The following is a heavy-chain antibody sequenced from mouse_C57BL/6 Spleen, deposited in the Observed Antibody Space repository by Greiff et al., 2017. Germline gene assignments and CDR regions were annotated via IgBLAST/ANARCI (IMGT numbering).Heavy chain of an antibody. CDR1: GYTFTDYN. V-gene: IGHV1-22*01. J-gene: IGHJ2*01. CDR3: ARRGIYDGYSLDY. Sequence: DVKLQESGPELVKPGASVKMSCKASGYTFTDYNMHWVKQSHGKSLEWIGYINPNNGGTSYNQKFKGKATLTVNKSSSTAYMELRSLTSEDSAVYYCARRGIYDGYSLDYWGQGTTLTVSS. CDR2: INPNNGGT. D-gene: IGHD2-3*01.